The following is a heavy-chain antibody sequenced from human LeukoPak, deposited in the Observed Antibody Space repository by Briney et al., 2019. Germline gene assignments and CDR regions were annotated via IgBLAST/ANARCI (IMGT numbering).Heavy chain of an antibody. CDR2: INPNSGGT. D-gene: IGHD3-3*01. J-gene: IGHJ4*02. Sequence: AAVKVSCKASGYTFTGYYMHWVRQAPGQGREWMGWINPNSGGTNYAQKFQGRVTMTRDTSISTDYMELSRLRSDDTAVYYCAREATIFGVVINGINYFDYWGQGTLVTVSS. CDR3: AREATIFGVVINGINYFDY. V-gene: IGHV1-2*02. CDR1: GYTFTGYY.